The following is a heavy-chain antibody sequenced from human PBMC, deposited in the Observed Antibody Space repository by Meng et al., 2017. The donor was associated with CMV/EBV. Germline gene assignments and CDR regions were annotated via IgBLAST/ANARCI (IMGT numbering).Heavy chain of an antibody. CDR2: ISSSSSTI. V-gene: IGHV3-48*04. CDR3: ARDRRTDQLLFLHYYYYGMDV. Sequence: GESLKISCAASGFNFSSYSMNWVRQAPGKGLEWVSYISSSSSTIYYADSVKGRFTISRDNAKNSLYLQMNSLRAEDTAVYYCARDRRTDQLLFLHYYYYGMDVWGQGTTVTVSS. CDR1: GFNFSSYS. D-gene: IGHD2-2*01. J-gene: IGHJ6*02.